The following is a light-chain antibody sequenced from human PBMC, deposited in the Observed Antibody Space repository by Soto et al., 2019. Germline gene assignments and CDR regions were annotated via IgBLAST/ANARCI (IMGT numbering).Light chain of an antibody. Sequence: EIVFTQSPGTLSLSPGERAILSCRASKSVSNNYLAWYRQKPGQAPKILIYGASNRATGIPDRFSGSGSGTDFTLTISRLEPEDFAVYYCQHYGSSPPLTFGPGTKVDIK. J-gene: IGKJ3*01. CDR1: KSVSNNY. V-gene: IGKV3-20*01. CDR2: GAS. CDR3: QHYGSSPPLT.